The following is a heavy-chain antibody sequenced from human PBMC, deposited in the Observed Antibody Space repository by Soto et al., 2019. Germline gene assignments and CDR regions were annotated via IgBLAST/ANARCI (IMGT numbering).Heavy chain of an antibody. CDR1: GFTFSTYW. CDR3: TRGPRATSAGTSAH. V-gene: IGHV3-74*01. J-gene: IGHJ4*02. Sequence: GGSLRLSCAASGFTFSTYWMHWIRQVPGKGLEWVSRINSDASHTYYADSVKGRFTISRDNAKDTLYLQMNDLRAEDSALYHCTRGPRATSAGTSAHWGQGTLVTVSS. D-gene: IGHD6-13*01. CDR2: INSDASHT.